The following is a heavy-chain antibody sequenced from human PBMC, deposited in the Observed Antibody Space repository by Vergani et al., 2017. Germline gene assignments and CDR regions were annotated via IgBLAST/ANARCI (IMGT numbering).Heavy chain of an antibody. CDR2: IIPIFGTA. Sequence: QVQLVQSGAEVKKPGSSVKVSCKASGGTFSSYAISWVRQAPGQGLEWMGGIIPIFGTANYAQKFQGRVTITADKSTSTAYMELSSLRSEDTAVYYCASGYCSSTSCSTEYYYYYYMDVWGKGPKV. J-gene: IGHJ6*03. CDR1: GGTFSSYA. D-gene: IGHD2-2*03. CDR3: ASGYCSSTSCSTEYYYYYYMDV. V-gene: IGHV1-69*06.